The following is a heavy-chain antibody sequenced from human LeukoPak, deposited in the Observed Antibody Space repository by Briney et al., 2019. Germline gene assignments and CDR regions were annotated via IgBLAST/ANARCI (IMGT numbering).Heavy chain of an antibody. CDR2: INPKNGGT. J-gene: IGHJ5*02. D-gene: IGHD5-12*01. CDR3: ARAYEYGWFDP. CDR1: GYTFTDYF. V-gene: IGHV1-2*02. Sequence: GASVKVSCKASGYTFTDYFIHWLRQAPGQGLEWVGWINPKNGGTNYAQNFQGRVTMTWERSIGTAHMELNSLRFDDTAIFYCARAYEYGWFDPWGQGTLVTVSS.